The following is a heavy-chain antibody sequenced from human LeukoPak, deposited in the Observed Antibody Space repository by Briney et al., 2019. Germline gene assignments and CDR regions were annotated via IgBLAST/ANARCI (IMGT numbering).Heavy chain of an antibody. V-gene: IGHV4-39*01. D-gene: IGHD6-13*01. CDR2: ISYSGSS. Sequence: TSETLSLTCTVSGGSISSSDYYWAWVRQPPGKGLEWIGSISYSGSSHYNASLMSRVTLSVDTSKNQFSLRLSSVTAADTAVHYCARLLAAAKTDYFDSWGQGILVTVSS. J-gene: IGHJ4*02. CDR3: ARLLAAAKTDYFDS. CDR1: GGSISSSDYY.